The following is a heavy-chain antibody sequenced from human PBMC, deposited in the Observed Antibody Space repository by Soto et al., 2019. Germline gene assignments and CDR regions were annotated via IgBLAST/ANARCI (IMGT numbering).Heavy chain of an antibody. Sequence: HPGGSLRLSCAASGFTVSSNYMSWVRQAPGKGLEWVSVIYSGGIIYYADSVKGRFTVSRDNSKNTLYLQMNSLTAEDTALYYWVRGTKVLGGAVRESVRYFDYWGQGTLVTVSS. J-gene: IGHJ4*02. CDR3: VRGTKVLGGAVRESVRYFDY. D-gene: IGHD3-10*01. CDR2: IYSGGII. CDR1: GFTVSSNY. V-gene: IGHV3-66*01.